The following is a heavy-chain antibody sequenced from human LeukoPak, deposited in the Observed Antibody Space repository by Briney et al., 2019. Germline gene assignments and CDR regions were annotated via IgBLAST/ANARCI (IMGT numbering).Heavy chain of an antibody. D-gene: IGHD2-2*01. J-gene: IGHJ6*02. Sequence: PSETLSLTCTVSGGSISSYYWSWIRQPPGKGLEWIGYIYYSGSTNYNPSLKSRVTISVDTSKNQFSLKLSSVTAADTAVYYCARDSSQGMDVWGQGTTVTVSS. V-gene: IGHV4-59*01. CDR3: ARDSSQGMDV. CDR2: IYYSGST. CDR1: GGSISSYY.